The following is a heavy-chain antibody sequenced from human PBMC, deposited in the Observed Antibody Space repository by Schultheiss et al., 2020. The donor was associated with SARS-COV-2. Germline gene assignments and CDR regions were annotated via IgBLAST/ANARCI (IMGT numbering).Heavy chain of an antibody. Sequence: SETLSLTCTVSGGSISSYYWSWIRQPPGKGLEWIGYIYYSGSTNYNPSLKSRVTISVDTSKNQFSLKLSSVTAADTAVYYCARDSYDILTGTPPLGWFDPWGQGTLVTVSS. J-gene: IGHJ5*02. CDR2: IYYSGST. CDR1: GGSISSYY. D-gene: IGHD3-9*01. CDR3: ARDSYDILTGTPPLGWFDP. V-gene: IGHV4-59*01.